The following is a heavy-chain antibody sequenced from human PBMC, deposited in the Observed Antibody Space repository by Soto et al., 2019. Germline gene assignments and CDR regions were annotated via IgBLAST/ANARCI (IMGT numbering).Heavy chain of an antibody. V-gene: IGHV3-21*01. Sequence: EVQLVESGGGLVKPGGSLRLSCAASGFTFSTYGMNWVRQAPGKGLEWVSSISRSGDYIYHADSVEGRFTISRDNSKNSLFLQMNSLRAEDTAVYYCAPSRITMIRGVIINHPYTWFDPWGQGTLVTVSS. CDR2: ISRSGDYI. J-gene: IGHJ5*02. CDR3: APSRITMIRGVIINHPYTWFDP. CDR1: GFTFSTYG. D-gene: IGHD3-10*01.